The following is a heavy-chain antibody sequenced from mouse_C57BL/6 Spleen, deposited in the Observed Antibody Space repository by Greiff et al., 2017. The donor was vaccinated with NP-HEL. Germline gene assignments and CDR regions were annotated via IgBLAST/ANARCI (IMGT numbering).Heavy chain of an antibody. J-gene: IGHJ4*01. CDR2: IYPRSGNT. CDR1: GYTFTSYG. CDR3: ARRDTTSYAMDY. V-gene: IGHV1-81*01. Sequence: QVQLKQSGAELARPGASVKLSCKASGYTFTSYGISWVKQRTGQGLEWIGEIYPRSGNTYYNEKFKGKATLTADKSSSTAYMELRSLTSEDSAVYFCARRDTTSYAMDYWGQGTSVTVSS. D-gene: IGHD1-1*01.